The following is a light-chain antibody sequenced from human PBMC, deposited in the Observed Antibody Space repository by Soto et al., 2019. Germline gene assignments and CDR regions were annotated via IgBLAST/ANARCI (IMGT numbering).Light chain of an antibody. CDR3: QSYDSTLRGLVA. Sequence: QAVVTQPPSVSGAPGQRVTISCTGSSSNIGAGYDVHWYQQLPGTAPKLLIYGNSNRPSGVPDRFSGSKSGTSASLAITGLQVEDEADYYCQSYDSTLRGLVAFGGGTKLTVL. V-gene: IGLV1-40*01. CDR2: GNS. J-gene: IGLJ2*01. CDR1: SSNIGAGYD.